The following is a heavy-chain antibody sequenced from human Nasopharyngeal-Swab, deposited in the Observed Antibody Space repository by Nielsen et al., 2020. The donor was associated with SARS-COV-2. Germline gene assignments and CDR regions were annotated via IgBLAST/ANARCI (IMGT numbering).Heavy chain of an antibody. D-gene: IGHD1-26*01. J-gene: IGHJ4*02. CDR3: ARWAAWELRGGYFDY. V-gene: IGHV4-59*08. CDR2: IYYSGST. Sequence: SATLSLTCSVAGGSISSYYWSCTRQPPGKGLEWSGYIYYSGSTNYNPSLKSRVTIPVDTSKNQFSLKLSSVTAADTAVYYCARWAAWELRGGYFDYWGQGTLVTVSS. CDR1: GGSISSYY.